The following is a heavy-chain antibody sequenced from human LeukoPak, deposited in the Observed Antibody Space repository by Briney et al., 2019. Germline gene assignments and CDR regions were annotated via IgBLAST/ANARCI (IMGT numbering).Heavy chain of an antibody. CDR1: GGYS. Sequence: GGYSWSXIRQPPGKGLEWIGYIYHSGTTYYNPSLKSRVTISVNRSKNQFSLKLSPVTAADTAVYSCARAVLSPYYYDSSGYSYFDYWGQGTLVTVSS. CDR3: ARAVLSPYYYDSSGYSYFDY. CDR2: IYHSGTT. V-gene: IGHV4-30-2*01. D-gene: IGHD3-22*01. J-gene: IGHJ4*02.